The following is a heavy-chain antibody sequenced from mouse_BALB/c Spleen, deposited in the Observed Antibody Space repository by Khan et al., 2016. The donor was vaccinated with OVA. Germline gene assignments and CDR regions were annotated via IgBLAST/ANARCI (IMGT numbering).Heavy chain of an antibody. CDR2: ISSGDST. J-gene: IGHJ3*01. V-gene: IGHV5-6-5*01. CDR1: GFTFSNYA. Sequence: EVKLMESGGGLVKPGGSLKLSCAASGFTFSNYAMSWVRQSPEKRLEWVASISSGDSTYYPDSVKGRFTISRDNARNILYLQMSSLRSEDTAMYYRARDYWFAYWGQGTLVTVSA. CDR3: ARDYWFAY.